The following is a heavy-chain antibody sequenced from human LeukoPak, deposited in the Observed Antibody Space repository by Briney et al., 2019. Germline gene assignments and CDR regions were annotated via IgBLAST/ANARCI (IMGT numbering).Heavy chain of an antibody. J-gene: IGHJ5*02. CDR2: VTDSGDA. V-gene: IGHV4-34*01. CDR3: AKGGLDL. Sequence: GSLRLSCAASGFTFTSYSMNWIRQPPGKGLEWIGEVTDSGDANYSPSLKRRVTMTTDTSKRRFSLKLTSVTAADTAVYYCAKGGLDLWGHGTLVTVSS. CDR1: GFTFTSYS.